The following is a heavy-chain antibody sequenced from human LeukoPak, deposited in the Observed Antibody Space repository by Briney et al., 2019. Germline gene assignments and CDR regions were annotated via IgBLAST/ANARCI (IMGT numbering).Heavy chain of an antibody. CDR3: ARDDGSGSFFDY. CDR1: GGSFSGYY. Sequence: PSETLSLTCAVYGGSFSGYYWSWIRQPPGKGLEWIGYIYYSGSTYYNPSLKSRVTISVDTSKNQFSLKLSSVTAADTAVYYCARDDGSGSFFDYWGQGTLVTVSS. D-gene: IGHD3-10*01. J-gene: IGHJ4*02. CDR2: IYYSGST. V-gene: IGHV4-30-4*08.